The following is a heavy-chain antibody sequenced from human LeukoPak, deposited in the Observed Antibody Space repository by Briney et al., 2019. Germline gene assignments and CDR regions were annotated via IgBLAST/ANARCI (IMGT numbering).Heavy chain of an antibody. D-gene: IGHD5-24*01. J-gene: IGHJ4*02. Sequence: PGGSLRLSCAASGFTFSTYSMDWVRQAPGKGREWFSVISSSSTYIYYSDSVRGRFTISRDNAKNSLYHQMNSLRAEDTAVYYCARGDAHGAYFDYWGQGALVTVSS. V-gene: IGHV3-21*01. CDR2: ISSSSTYI. CDR3: ARGDAHGAYFDY. CDR1: GFTFSTYS.